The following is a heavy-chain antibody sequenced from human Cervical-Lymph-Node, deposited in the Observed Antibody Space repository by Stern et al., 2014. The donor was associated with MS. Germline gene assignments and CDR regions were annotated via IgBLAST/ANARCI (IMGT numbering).Heavy chain of an antibody. J-gene: IGHJ5*02. V-gene: IGHV4-30-4*01. Sequence: QVQLQESGPGLVKPSQTLSLTCTVSGGSISSGDYYWSWIRQPPGKGLEWIGYIYYSGSTYYNTALKSRVTTTVDTSKNQFSQKLSSVTAADTAVYYCASANCSSTSCPNWFDPWGQGTLVTVSS. CDR3: ASANCSSTSCPNWFDP. D-gene: IGHD2-2*01. CDR1: GGSISSGDYY. CDR2: IYYSGST.